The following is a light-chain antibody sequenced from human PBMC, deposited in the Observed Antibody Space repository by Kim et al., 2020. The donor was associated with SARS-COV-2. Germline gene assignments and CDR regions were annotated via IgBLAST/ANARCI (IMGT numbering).Light chain of an antibody. V-gene: IGLV2-8*01. CDR3: TSYAGHYNLRV. J-gene: IGLJ3*02. CDR2: AVT. Sequence: VISSGIGTAQAIGPYDYVNWYPHHHDKAPHLMIYAVTKRPSGFPDRSSGSKSGNTASLTVSGLQAEDEADYYCTSYAGHYNLRVFGGGTQLTVL. CDR1: AQAIGPYDY.